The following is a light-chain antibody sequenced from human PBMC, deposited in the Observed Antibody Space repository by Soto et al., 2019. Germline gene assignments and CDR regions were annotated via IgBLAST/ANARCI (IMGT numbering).Light chain of an antibody. CDR1: QSVSSY. Sequence: EFVLTQSPATLSLSPGERATLSCRASQSVSSYLAWYQQKPGQAPRLLIYDASNRATGIPARFSGTGSGTDFTLTINRLEPEDFAVYYCHQYGIPPFGGGTKVDIK. CDR3: HQYGIPP. V-gene: IGKV3-11*01. J-gene: IGKJ4*01. CDR2: DAS.